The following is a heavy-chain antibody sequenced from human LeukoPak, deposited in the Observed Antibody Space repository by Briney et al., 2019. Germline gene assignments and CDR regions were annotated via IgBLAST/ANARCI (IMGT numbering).Heavy chain of an antibody. V-gene: IGHV3-7*01. Sequence: GGSLRLSCAASGFSFSGFSMSWVRQSPTKGREWVANIKQDGRERYYVDYAKGRFTISRDNPKNSLYLQMNNLRVEDTAVYYCARAGSHWHYVYWGQGTVVTLSS. D-gene: IGHD3-10*01. CDR2: IKQDGRER. J-gene: IGHJ4*02. CDR3: ARAGSHWHYVY. CDR1: GFSFSGFS.